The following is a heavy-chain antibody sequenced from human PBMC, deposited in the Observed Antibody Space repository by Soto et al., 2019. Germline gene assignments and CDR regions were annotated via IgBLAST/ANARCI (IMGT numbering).Heavy chain of an antibody. J-gene: IGHJ6*02. CDR3: ARGVLRYYYYGMDV. CDR2: IYLSGST. CDR1: GDSVSSYY. V-gene: IGHV4-59*02. Sequence: PSETLSLTCSVSGDSVSSYYWSWIRQPPGKGLEWIGYIYLSGSTSYNPSLKSRVSISLHTSRNQFSLKLSSVTAADTAAYYCARGVLRYYYYGMDVWGQGTTVTVSS.